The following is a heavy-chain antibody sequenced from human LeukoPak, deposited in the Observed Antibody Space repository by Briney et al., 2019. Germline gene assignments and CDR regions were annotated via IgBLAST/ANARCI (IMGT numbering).Heavy chain of an antibody. CDR3: ARTHSDQPESYYYYGMDV. V-gene: IGHV1-69*13. CDR2: IIPIFGTA. Sequence: SVKVSCKASGGTFSSHVFSWVRQAPGQGLEWMGGIIPIFGTANYAQEFQGRVTIIADESTRTAYMELSSLRSEDTAVYYCARTHSDQPESYYYYGMDVWGQGTTVTVSS. D-gene: IGHD2-2*01. CDR1: GGTFSSHV. J-gene: IGHJ6*02.